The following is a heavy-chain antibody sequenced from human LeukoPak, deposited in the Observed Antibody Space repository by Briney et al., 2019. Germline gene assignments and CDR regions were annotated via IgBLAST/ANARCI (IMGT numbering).Heavy chain of an antibody. CDR2: ISGSGVI. V-gene: IGHV4-4*07. CDR3: ARDSGTTGEVKFDP. D-gene: IGHD3-10*01. Sequence: PSETLSLTCTVSGGPITTYYLSWIRQSAGMGLEWIGRISGSGVITYNPSLKSRVILSLDTSNNHFSLKLISVTAADTAVYYCARDSGTTGEVKFDPWGQGMLVPVSS. CDR1: GGPITTYY. J-gene: IGHJ5*02.